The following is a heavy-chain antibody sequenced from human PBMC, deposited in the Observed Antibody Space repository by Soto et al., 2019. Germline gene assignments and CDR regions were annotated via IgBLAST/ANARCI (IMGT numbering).Heavy chain of an antibody. Sequence: GGSLRLSCAASGFTVSSNYMSWVRQAPGKGLEWVSAISGSGGSTYYADSVKGRFTISRDNSKNTLYLQMNSLRAEDTAVYYCAKDKEQLENWFDPWGQGTLVTVSS. CDR1: GFTVSSNY. D-gene: IGHD6-13*01. CDR3: AKDKEQLENWFDP. CDR2: ISGSGGST. V-gene: IGHV3-23*01. J-gene: IGHJ5*02.